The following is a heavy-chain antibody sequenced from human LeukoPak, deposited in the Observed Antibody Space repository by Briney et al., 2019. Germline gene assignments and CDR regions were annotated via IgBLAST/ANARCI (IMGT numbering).Heavy chain of an antibody. CDR1: GITFSHHE. CDR3: ARGSGVQVWSSLDY. D-gene: IGHD5-18*01. CDR2: SSSRGDTV. V-gene: IGHV3-48*03. Sequence: GGSLRLSCAASGITFSHHEMNWVRQAPGKGLEWVSFSSSRGDTVFYADSVQGRFTFSRDNAKNSLYLQMNSLRAEDTAVYYCARGSGVQVWSSLDYWGQGTLVTVSS. J-gene: IGHJ4*02.